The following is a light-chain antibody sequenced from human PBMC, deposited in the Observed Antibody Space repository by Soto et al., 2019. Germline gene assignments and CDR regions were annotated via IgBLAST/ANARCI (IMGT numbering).Light chain of an antibody. CDR2: GAS. Sequence: DIQMTQSPSSVSASVGDTVTITCRASQGISTWLAWYQQKPGRAPKLLIFGASNLQTGVPSRFSGSGSGTEFTLTVSNLQPEDFATYYCQQTDTVVSITCGQGTRVE. J-gene: IGKJ5*01. CDR3: QQTDTVVSIT. CDR1: QGISTW. V-gene: IGKV1D-12*01.